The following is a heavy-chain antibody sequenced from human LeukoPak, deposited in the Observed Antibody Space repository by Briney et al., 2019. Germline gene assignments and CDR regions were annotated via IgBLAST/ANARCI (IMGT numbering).Heavy chain of an antibody. V-gene: IGHV1-18*01. D-gene: IGHD6-19*01. Sequence: ASVKVSCKTTVYTLFRHVGDWVRPAPGQGLEWMGWSSPYKGDSKFAEKFQGRVTMTTDTSTSTAFMELGSLRSDDTGVYYCARVSYNTGWNGDYWGQGTLVTVSS. CDR2: SSPYKGDS. J-gene: IGHJ4*02. CDR3: ARVSYNTGWNGDY. CDR1: VYTLFRHV.